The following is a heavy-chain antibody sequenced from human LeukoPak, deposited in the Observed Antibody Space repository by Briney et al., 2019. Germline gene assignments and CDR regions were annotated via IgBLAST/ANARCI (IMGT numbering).Heavy chain of an antibody. CDR3: AKECDFWCGYHYFDY. V-gene: IGHV3-23*01. Sequence: GASVKVSCKASGGTFSSYAMSWVRQAPGKGLEWVSGISGSGGSTYYADSVKGRFTISRDNSKNTLYLQMNSLRAEDTAVYYCAKECDFWCGYHYFDYWGQGTLVTVSS. CDR1: GGTFSSYA. D-gene: IGHD3-3*01. J-gene: IGHJ4*02. CDR2: ISGSGGST.